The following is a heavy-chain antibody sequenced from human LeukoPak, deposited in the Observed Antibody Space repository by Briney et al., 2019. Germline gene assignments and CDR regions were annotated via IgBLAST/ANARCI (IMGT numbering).Heavy chain of an antibody. V-gene: IGHV3-7*01. D-gene: IGHD5-18*01. Sequence: GGSLRLSCEASGFTFRNYWMIWVRQAPGKGLERVANIKGDGSETYYVASVKGRFTISRDNAKDSLYLQMNSLRAEDTAVYYCAREPRGYSYGLWGRGTLVTVSS. CDR1: GFTFRNYW. CDR3: AREPRGYSYGL. J-gene: IGHJ4*02. CDR2: IKGDGSET.